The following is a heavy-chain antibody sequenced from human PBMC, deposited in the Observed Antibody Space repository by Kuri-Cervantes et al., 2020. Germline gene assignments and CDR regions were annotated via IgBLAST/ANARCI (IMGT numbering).Heavy chain of an antibody. CDR2: ISAYNGNT. CDR3: ARDGARDSSPHGYYYYYGMDV. J-gene: IGHJ6*02. D-gene: IGHD3-22*01. Sequence: ASVKVSCKASGYTFTGYYMHWVRQAPGQGLEWMGWISAYNGNTNYAQKLQGRVTMTTDTSASTAYMELSSLRSEDTAVYYCARDGARDSSPHGYYYYYGMDVWGQGTTVTVSS. CDR1: GYTFTGYY. V-gene: IGHV1-18*04.